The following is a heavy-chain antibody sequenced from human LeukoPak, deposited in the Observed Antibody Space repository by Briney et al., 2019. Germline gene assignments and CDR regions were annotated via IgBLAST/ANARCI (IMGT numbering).Heavy chain of an antibody. J-gene: IGHJ5*02. Sequence: SETLSLTCTVSGASITSYSWNWVRQSPGKGLEWIAYIDDTGDTNRNPSLEGRVTISADTSNNQFSLSLTSVTAADTAMYYCARQIGFGVPLVFDHWGQGILVSVSS. CDR1: GASITSYS. V-gene: IGHV4-59*08. CDR2: IDDTGDT. D-gene: IGHD3-3*01. CDR3: ARQIGFGVPLVFDH.